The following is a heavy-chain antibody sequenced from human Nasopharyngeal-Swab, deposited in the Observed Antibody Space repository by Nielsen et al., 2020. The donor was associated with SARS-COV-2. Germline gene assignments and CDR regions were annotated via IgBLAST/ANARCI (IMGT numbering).Heavy chain of an antibody. Sequence: GRSLRLSCAASGITLISYDMSWVRQAPGNGLEWVSYISGSGGSTYYADSVKGRFTISRDNSKNTLYLQMNSLRAEDTAVYYWAIGVTPFDSWGQGTLVTVSS. CDR2: ISGSGGST. CDR1: GITLISYD. V-gene: IGHV3-23*01. CDR3: AIGVTPFDS. D-gene: IGHD4-23*01. J-gene: IGHJ4*02.